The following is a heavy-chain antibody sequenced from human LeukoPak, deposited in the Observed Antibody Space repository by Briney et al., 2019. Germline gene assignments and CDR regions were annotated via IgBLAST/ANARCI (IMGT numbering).Heavy chain of an antibody. Sequence: GGSLRLSCAASGFTLSNYDMNWVRQAPGKGLEWDSSISTSSRYIYYKDSVRGRSTISRDDAKNSLYLEMNSLRAEDTAVYYCARADCSSSTCYLRRSWFDPGGQGTLVTVSS. J-gene: IGHJ5*02. CDR2: ISTSSRYI. CDR1: GFTLSNYD. V-gene: IGHV3-21*01. CDR3: ARADCSSSTCYLRRSWFDP. D-gene: IGHD2-2*01.